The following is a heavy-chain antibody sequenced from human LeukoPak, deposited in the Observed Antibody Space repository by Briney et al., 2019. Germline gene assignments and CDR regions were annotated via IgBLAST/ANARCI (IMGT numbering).Heavy chain of an antibody. Sequence: PSETLSLTCTVSGGSISSGSYYWSWIRQPAGKGLEWIGRIYTSGSTNYNPSLKSRVTISVDTSKNQFSLKLSSVTAADTAVYYCARDLGDDSSGGDWFDPWGQGTLVTVSS. V-gene: IGHV4-61*02. CDR2: IYTSGST. CDR1: GGSISSGSYY. CDR3: ARDLGDDSSGGDWFDP. D-gene: IGHD3-22*01. J-gene: IGHJ5*02.